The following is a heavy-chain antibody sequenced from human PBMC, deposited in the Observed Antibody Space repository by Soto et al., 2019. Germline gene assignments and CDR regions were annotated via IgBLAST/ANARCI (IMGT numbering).Heavy chain of an antibody. J-gene: IGHJ6*02. CDR1: GGTFSSYA. CDR2: IIPIFGTA. D-gene: IGHD4-4*01. Sequence: QVQLVQSGAEVKKPGSSVKVSCKASGGTFSSYALSWGRQAPGQGLEWMGGIIPIFGTANYAQKFQGRVTITADESTSTAYMGLGSLRSEDTAVYYCARGTVTVDYYYDGMDVWGQGSTVTVS. CDR3: ARGTVTVDYYYDGMDV. V-gene: IGHV1-69*01.